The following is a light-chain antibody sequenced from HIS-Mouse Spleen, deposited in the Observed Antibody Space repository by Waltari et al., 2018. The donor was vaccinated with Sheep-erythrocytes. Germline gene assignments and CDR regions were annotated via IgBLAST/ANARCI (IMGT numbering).Light chain of an antibody. CDR2: EVS. CDR3: SSYAGSNNWV. CDR1: SSDVGGYNY. V-gene: IGLV2-8*01. Sequence: QSALTQPPSASGSPGQSVTISCTGTSSDVGGYNYVSWYQQHPGKAPKLMIYEVSKRPSGDPDRFSGAKSGDTASLTVSGLLAEDEDDYYCSSYAGSNNWVFGGGTKLTVL. J-gene: IGLJ3*02.